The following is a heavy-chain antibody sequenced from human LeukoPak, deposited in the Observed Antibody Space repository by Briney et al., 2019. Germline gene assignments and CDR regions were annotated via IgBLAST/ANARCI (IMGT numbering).Heavy chain of an antibody. Sequence: GESLKISCKGSGYTFTNYWIGWVRQMPGKGLECVGIIYPGDSDTRYSPSFQGQVAISADKSINTAYLQWSSLKASDTAMYYCARPQLELVFGRYYYYYMDVWGKGTTVTVSS. CDR2: IYPGDSDT. J-gene: IGHJ6*03. V-gene: IGHV5-51*01. CDR1: GYTFTNYW. CDR3: ARPQLELVFGRYYYYYMDV. D-gene: IGHD1-1*01.